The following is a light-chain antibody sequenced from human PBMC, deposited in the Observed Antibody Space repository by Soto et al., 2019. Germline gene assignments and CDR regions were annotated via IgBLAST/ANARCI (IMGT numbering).Light chain of an antibody. CDR1: QSISGS. V-gene: IGKV1-5*01. J-gene: IGKJ4*01. Sequence: DIQMTQSPSTLSASAGDRVTITCRASQSISGSLAWYQQKPGKATTLLIYDGSSMETGAPTRFSGSGFGTDYTPTIRRLQADDVATNDCQQYHTYSPLTFGGGTTVEIK. CDR3: QQYHTYSPLT. CDR2: DGS.